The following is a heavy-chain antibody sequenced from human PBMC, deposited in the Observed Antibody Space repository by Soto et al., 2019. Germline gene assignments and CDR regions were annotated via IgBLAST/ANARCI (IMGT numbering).Heavy chain of an antibody. V-gene: IGHV2-26*01. CDR3: ARLRMVYATYYFDY. D-gene: IGHD2-8*01. CDR2: IFSNDEK. J-gene: IGHJ4*02. Sequence: QVTLKESGPVLVKPTEPLTLTCTVSGFSLSNARMGVSWIRQPPGKALEWLAHIFSNDEKSYSTSLKSRLTISKDTSKSQVVLTMTNMDPLDTATYYCARLRMVYATYYFDYWGQGTLVTVSS. CDR1: GFSLSNARMG.